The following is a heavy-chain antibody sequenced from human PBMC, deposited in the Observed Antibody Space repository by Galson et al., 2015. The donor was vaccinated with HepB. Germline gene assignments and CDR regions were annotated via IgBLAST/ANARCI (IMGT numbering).Heavy chain of an antibody. CDR1: GFTFSSYA. CDR3: APSPDYGDYLFDY. Sequence: SLRLSCAASGFTFSSYAMSWVRQAPGKGLEWVSAISGSGGSTYYADSVKGRFTISRDNSKNTLYLQMNSLRAEDTAVYYCAPSPDYGDYLFDYWGQGTLVTVSS. D-gene: IGHD4-17*01. CDR2: ISGSGGST. V-gene: IGHV3-23*01. J-gene: IGHJ4*02.